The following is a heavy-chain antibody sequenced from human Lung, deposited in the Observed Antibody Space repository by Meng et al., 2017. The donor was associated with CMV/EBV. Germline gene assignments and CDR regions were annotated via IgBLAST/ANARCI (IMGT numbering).Heavy chain of an antibody. V-gene: IGHV4-61*01. CDR3: ARLLRGYDSVGWFDP. Sequence: SETXSLTCTVSGDSVSSGPYYWSWIRQPPGKGLEWIGYLYYSGDTNYNPSLKSRVTMSVDTSKNQFSLKLRSVTAAVTAVYYCARLLRGYDSVGWFDPWGQGTXVTVSS. CDR2: LYYSGDT. CDR1: GDSVSSGPYY. J-gene: IGHJ5*02. D-gene: IGHD3-3*01.